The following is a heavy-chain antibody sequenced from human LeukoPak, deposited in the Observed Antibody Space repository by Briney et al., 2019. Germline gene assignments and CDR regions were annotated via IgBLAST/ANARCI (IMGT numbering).Heavy chain of an antibody. D-gene: IGHD1-26*01. V-gene: IGHV4-4*07. CDR3: ARGVVGATAFAY. J-gene: IGHJ4*02. Sequence: SETPSLTCTVSGGSISGYTWSWIRQPAGKGLEWIGRIYASGSTNYNPSLQGRVTMSVDTSRGQFFLMVHSVTAADTAVYYCARGVVGATAFAYWGQGTVVTVSS. CDR1: GGSISGYT. CDR2: IYASGST.